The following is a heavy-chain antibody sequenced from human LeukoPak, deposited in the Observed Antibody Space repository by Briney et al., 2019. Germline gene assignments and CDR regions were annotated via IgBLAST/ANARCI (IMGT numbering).Heavy chain of an antibody. CDR3: AKDRITMIVVPNAFDI. CDR1: GGSISSSNW. J-gene: IGHJ3*02. D-gene: IGHD3-22*01. Sequence: LETLSLTCAVSGGSISSSNWWSWVRQPPGKGLEWIGEIYHSGTTNYNPSLKSRVTISVDKSKNQFSLKLSSVTAADTAVYYCAKDRITMIVVPNAFDIWGQGTMVTVSS. CDR2: IYHSGTT. V-gene: IGHV4-4*02.